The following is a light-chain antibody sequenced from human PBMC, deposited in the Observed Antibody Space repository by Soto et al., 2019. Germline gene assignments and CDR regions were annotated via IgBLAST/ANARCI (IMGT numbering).Light chain of an antibody. V-gene: IGKV3-20*01. CDR3: QQYGTSPWA. CDR2: AAS. CDR1: QSVGRNY. J-gene: IGKJ1*01. Sequence: ELVLTQFPGTLSLSPGERVTLSCRASQSVGRNYVAWYQQKPGQAPRVIIYAASNRASGIPDRFSGSGSGSDFTLTISRLEPEDFAVYYCQQYGTSPWAFGQGTKVEIK.